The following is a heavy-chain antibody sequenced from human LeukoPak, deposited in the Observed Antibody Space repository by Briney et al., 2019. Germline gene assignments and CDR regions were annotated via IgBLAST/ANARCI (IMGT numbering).Heavy chain of an antibody. V-gene: IGHV1-46*01. CDR2: INPSGGST. CDR1: GYTFTSYY. D-gene: IGHD1-26*01. J-gene: IGHJ6*03. CDR3: ARDSGRGDYYYYMDV. Sequence: ASVKVSCKASGYTFTSYYMHWVRQAPGQGLEWMGIINPSGGSTSYAQKFQGRVTMTRDMSTSTVYMELGSLRSEDTAVYYCARDSGRGDYYYYMDVWGKGTTVTVSS.